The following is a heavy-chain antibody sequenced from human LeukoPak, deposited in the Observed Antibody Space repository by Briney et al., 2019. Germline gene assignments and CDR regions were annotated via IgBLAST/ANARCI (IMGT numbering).Heavy chain of an antibody. CDR2: IYTSGST. J-gene: IGHJ4*02. D-gene: IGHD3-16*02. CDR3: ARDRREYYDYVGGSYRVYYFDY. V-gene: IGHV4-4*07. Sequence: SETLSLTCTVSGGSISSYYWSWIRQPAGKGLEWIGRIYTSGSTNYNPSLKSRVTMSVDTSKNQFSLKLSSVTAADTAVYYCARDRREYYDYVGGSYRVYYFDYWGQGTLVTVSS. CDR1: GGSISSYY.